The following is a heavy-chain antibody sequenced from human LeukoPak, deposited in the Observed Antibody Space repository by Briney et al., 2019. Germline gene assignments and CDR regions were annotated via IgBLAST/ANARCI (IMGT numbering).Heavy chain of an antibody. J-gene: IGHJ6*03. CDR3: ARDSDRVRSPREKKGVYGPGRASGDYYYYMDV. CDR2: IYTSGST. Sequence: SETLSLTCTVSGGSISSYYWSWIRQPAGKGLEWIGRIYTSGSTNYNPSLKSRVTMSVDTSKNQFSLKLSSVTAADTAVYYCARDSDRVRSPREKKGVYGPGRASGDYYYYMDVWGKGTTVTVSS. CDR1: GGSISSYY. V-gene: IGHV4-4*07. D-gene: IGHD3-10*01.